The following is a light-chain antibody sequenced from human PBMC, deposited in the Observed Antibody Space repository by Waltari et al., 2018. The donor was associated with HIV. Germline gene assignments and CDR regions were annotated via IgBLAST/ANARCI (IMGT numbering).Light chain of an antibody. V-gene: IGLV1-40*01. CDR2: GNS. CDR3: QSYDTSLSGPV. J-gene: IGLJ2*01. CDR1: SSNIGAGFD. Sequence: QSVLTQPPSVSGAPGQRVTISCTGSSSNIGAGFDVHWYQQLPGTAPKLLLYGNSNRPSGVPDRFSGSKSGTAASLAITGLQAEDDADYYGQSYDTSLSGPVFGGGTKLTVL.